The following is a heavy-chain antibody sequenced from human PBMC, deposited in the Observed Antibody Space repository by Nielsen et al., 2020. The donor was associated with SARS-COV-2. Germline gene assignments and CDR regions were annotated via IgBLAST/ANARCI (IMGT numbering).Heavy chain of an antibody. Sequence: SETLSLTCTVSGGSISSYYWSWIRQPPGKGLEWIGYIYYSGSTNYNPSLKSRVTISVDTSKNQFSLKLSSVTAADTAVYYCARDQTAPPFLSDYWGQGTLVTVSS. CDR2: IYYSGST. J-gene: IGHJ4*02. V-gene: IGHV4-59*01. CDR3: ARDQTAPPFLSDY. D-gene: IGHD2/OR15-2a*01. CDR1: GGSISSYY.